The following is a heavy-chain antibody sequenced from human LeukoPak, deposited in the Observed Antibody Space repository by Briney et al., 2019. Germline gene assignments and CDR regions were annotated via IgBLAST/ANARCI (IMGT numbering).Heavy chain of an antibody. CDR1: GFAFSSYA. D-gene: IGHD3-22*01. CDR3: TKRPVVVITTPYFDY. CDR2: ISGSGTST. Sequence: TGRSLRLSCAASGFAFSSYAMSWVRQAPGKGLEWVSTISGSGTSTYYADSVKGRFTISRDNSKNTLYLQMNSLRAEDTAVYYCTKRPVVVITTPYFDYWGQGTLVTVSS. J-gene: IGHJ4*02. V-gene: IGHV3-23*01.